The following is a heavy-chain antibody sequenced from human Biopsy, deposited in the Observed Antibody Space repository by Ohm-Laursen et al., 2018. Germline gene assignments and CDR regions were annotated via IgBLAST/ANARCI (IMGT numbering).Heavy chain of an antibody. V-gene: IGHV1-2*02. CDR2: MNAKTGDT. J-gene: IGHJ5*02. D-gene: IGHD3-22*01. Sequence: ASVKISCKASGYTFTGYHVNWVRQAPGQGLEWMGWMNAKTGDTNYAQKFQGRVTMTRDTSISTAYVDLSSLRSDDMAAYYCTRGGYYYNSLAYYYWFDPWGQGTLVTVSS. CDR3: TRGGYYYNSLAYYYWFDP. CDR1: GYTFTGYH.